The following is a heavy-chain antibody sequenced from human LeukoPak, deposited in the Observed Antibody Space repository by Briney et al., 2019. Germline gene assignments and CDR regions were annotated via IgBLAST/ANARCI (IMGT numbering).Heavy chain of an antibody. CDR3: ARDKKPSGSGSYSPWFDP. Sequence: GAAVKVSCKASGYTVTGHYLHWVRQAPGQGLEWMGWINPNSGGTNYAQKFQGRVAMTRDTSISTAYMELSRLRSDDTAVYYCARDKKPSGSGSYSPWFDPWGQGTLVTVSS. V-gene: IGHV1-2*02. CDR1: GYTVTGHY. J-gene: IGHJ5*02. D-gene: IGHD3-10*01. CDR2: INPNSGGT.